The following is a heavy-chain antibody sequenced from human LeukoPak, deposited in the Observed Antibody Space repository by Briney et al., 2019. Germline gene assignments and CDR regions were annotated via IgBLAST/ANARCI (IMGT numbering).Heavy chain of an antibody. V-gene: IGHV3-30*18. D-gene: IGHD3/OR15-3a*01. J-gene: IGHJ3*02. Sequence: PGRPLRLPCAASGFTFSSYGMHWVRQAPGKGLEWVAVISYDGSNKYYADSVKGRFTISRDNSKNTLYLQMNSLRAEDTAVYYCAKAWSGTVGFDIWGQGTVVTVSS. CDR2: ISYDGSNK. CDR3: AKAWSGTVGFDI. CDR1: GFTFSSYG.